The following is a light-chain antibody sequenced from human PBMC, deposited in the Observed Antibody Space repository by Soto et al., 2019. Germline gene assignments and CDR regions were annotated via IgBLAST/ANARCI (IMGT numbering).Light chain of an antibody. J-gene: IGKJ5*01. Sequence: DSTMRQPPACRTASVGDRVTITCLASQSIGRYLNWYKQKPGKAPKLLIYAEFSLQSGVPSRFSGSGSGTDFTLTISSLQPEDCATDYCPECYSTPITFGQRALLE. V-gene: IGKV1-39*01. CDR3: PECYSTPIT. CDR2: AEF. CDR1: QSIGRY.